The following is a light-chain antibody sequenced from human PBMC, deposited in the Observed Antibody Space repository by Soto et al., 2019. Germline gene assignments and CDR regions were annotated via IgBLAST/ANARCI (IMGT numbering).Light chain of an antibody. CDR2: AAS. CDR3: LQHSTYPLT. V-gene: IGKV1-17*01. J-gene: IGKJ1*01. Sequence: DLQMTQFPSSLSASVGDRVTITCRASQGIRNDLGWYQQKPGKAPKRLIYAASSLQSGVPSRFSGSGSGTEFTLAISSLQPEDSATFYWLQHSTYPLTFGQGTKVEIK. CDR1: QGIRND.